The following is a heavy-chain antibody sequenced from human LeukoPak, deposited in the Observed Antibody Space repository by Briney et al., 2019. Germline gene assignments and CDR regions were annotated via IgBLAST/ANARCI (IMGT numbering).Heavy chain of an antibody. CDR1: GFTFSSYA. V-gene: IGHV3-23*01. D-gene: IGHD3-10*01. CDR2: ISGSGGST. J-gene: IGHJ4*02. Sequence: PGGSLRLSCAASGFTFSSYAMSWARQAPGKGLEWVSAISGSGGSTYYADSVKGRFTISRDNSKNTLYLQMNSLRAEDTAVYYCAKDVLRFGELPYYFDYWGQGTLVTVSS. CDR3: AKDVLRFGELPYYFDY.